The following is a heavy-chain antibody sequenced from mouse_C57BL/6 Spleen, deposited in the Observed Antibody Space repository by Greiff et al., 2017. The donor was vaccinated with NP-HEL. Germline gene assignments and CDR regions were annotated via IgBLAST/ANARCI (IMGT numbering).Heavy chain of an antibody. CDR3: ARAGWLRRDYFDY. CDR1: GFTFSSYA. Sequence: EVQGVESGGGLVKPGGSLKLSCAASGFTFSSYAMSWVRQTPGKRLEWVATISDGGSYTYYPANVKGRFTISRDNAKNNLYLQMSHLKSEDTAMYYCARAGWLRRDYFDYRGQGTTLTVSS. D-gene: IGHD2-2*01. CDR2: ISDGGSYT. V-gene: IGHV5-4*01. J-gene: IGHJ2*01.